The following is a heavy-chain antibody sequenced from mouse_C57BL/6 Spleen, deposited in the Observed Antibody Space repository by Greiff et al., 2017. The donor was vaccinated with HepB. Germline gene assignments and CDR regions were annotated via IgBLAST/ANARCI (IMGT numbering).Heavy chain of an antibody. D-gene: IGHD2-4*01. CDR2: IYPGSGNT. V-gene: IGHV1-76*01. CDR3: ERGGGLRPWFAY. CDR1: GYTFTDYY. J-gene: IGHJ3*01. Sequence: VQLQESGAELVRPGASVKLSCKASGYTFTDYYINWVKQRPGQGLEWIARIYPGSGNTYYNEKFKGKATLTAEKSSSTAYMQLSSLTSEDSAVYFCERGGGLRPWFAYWGQGTLVTVSA.